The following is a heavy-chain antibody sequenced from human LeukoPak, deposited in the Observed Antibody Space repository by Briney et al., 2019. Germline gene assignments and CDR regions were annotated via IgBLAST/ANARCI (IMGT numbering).Heavy chain of an antibody. Sequence: PSETLSLTCTVSGGSITGYYWAWIRQNPGKGLECIGYIHYTGSTNYNPSLKSRVTISVETSKNQFSLKLKSVTAADTAVYYCARGGYYDSGNDFRFDPWGQGTLVTVSS. CDR3: ARGGYYDSGNDFRFDP. D-gene: IGHD3-10*01. CDR2: IHYTGST. J-gene: IGHJ5*02. V-gene: IGHV4-59*01. CDR1: GGSITGYY.